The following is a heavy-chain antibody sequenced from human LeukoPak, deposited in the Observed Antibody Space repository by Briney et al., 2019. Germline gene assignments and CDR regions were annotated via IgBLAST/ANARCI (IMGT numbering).Heavy chain of an antibody. CDR1: GFTFSSYA. CDR2: ISGSGGST. D-gene: IGHD6-13*01. V-gene: IGHV3-23*01. J-gene: IGHJ4*02. CDR3: ANSRQQLLPTGDY. Sequence: GGSLRLSRAASGFTFSSYAMSWVRQAPGKGLEWVSAISGSGGSTYYADSAKGRFTISRDNSKNTLYLQMNSLRAEDTAVYYCANSRQQLLPTGDYWGQGTLVTVSS.